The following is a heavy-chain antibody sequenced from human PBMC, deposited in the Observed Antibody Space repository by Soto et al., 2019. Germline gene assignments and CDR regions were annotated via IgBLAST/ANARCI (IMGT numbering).Heavy chain of an antibody. D-gene: IGHD2-21*02. CDR3: ARSDDYQFNWLDS. CDR1: GYTFASYD. CDR2: MNPNSNNT. J-gene: IGHJ5*01. Sequence: QVQLVQYEAEVKTPGASVKVSCKASGYTFASYDINWVRQAPGQGLEWMGWMNPNSNNTGYSQKLQGRINMTSDIALNIAHMVLSSLRSEDTAVHYCARSDDYQFNWLDSWCQGTLVTFSA. V-gene: IGHV1-8*01.